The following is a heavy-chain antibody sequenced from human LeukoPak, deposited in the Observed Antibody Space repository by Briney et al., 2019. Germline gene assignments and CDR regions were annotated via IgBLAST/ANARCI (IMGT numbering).Heavy chain of an antibody. J-gene: IGHJ4*02. CDR3: AHIGGATDFDY. Sequence: GRSLRLSCAASGFTFSSYAMHWVRQAPGKGLEWVAVISYDGSNKYYADSVKGRFTISRDNSKNTLYLQMNSLRAEDTAVYYCAHIGGATDFDYWGQGTLVTVSS. D-gene: IGHD1-26*01. CDR2: ISYDGSNK. CDR1: GFTFSSYA. V-gene: IGHV3-30-3*01.